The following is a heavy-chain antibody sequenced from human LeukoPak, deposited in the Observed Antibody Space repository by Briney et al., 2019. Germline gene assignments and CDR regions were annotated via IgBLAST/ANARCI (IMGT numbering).Heavy chain of an antibody. J-gene: IGHJ4*02. CDR3: ARQALWFFDH. V-gene: IGHV4-39*01. D-gene: IGHD2-21*01. CDR2: ISYGGST. Sequence: KPSETLSLTCTVSGGPISSNSNYWAWIRQPPGRGLEWIGSISYGGSTYYSPSLESRVTISVDTSKNQFSLRLSSVTAADTAVYYCARQALWFFDHWGQGTLVTVSS. CDR1: GGPISSNSNY.